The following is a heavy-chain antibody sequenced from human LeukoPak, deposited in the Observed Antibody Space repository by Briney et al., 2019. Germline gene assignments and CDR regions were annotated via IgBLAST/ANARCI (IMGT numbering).Heavy chain of an antibody. V-gene: IGHV3-33*01. D-gene: IGHD6-19*01. CDR3: ARELEIAVAGTLGY. Sequence: GGSLRRSCAASGFTFSSYAMHWVRQAPGKGLEWVAVIWYDGSNKYYAYSVKGRFTISRDHSKNTLYLQMKSLRAEDTAVYYCARELEIAVAGTLGYWGQGTLVTVSS. J-gene: IGHJ4*02. CDR1: GFTFSSYA. CDR2: IWYDGSNK.